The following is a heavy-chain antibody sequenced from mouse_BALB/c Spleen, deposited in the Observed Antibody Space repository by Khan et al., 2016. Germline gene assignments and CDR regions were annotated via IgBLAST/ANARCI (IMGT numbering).Heavy chain of an antibody. CDR2: IYPGDGDT. J-gene: IGHJ2*01. D-gene: IGHD2-4*01. CDR1: GYTFTSYW. Sequence: QVQLQQSGAELARPGASVKLSCKASGYTFTSYWVQWVKQRPGQGLEWIGAIYPGDGDTSYTQKFKGRATLTADKSSSTAYMQLSSLASEDAAVYYCARHYEPPDYWGQGTTLTVSS. V-gene: IGHV1-87*01. CDR3: ARHYEPPDY.